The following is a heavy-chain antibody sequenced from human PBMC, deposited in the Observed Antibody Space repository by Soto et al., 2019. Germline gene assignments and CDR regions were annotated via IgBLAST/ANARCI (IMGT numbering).Heavy chain of an antibody. CDR2: ISSSSSTI. CDR1: GFTFSSYS. CDR3: ARGLRYFAWLLFY. J-gene: IGHJ4*02. Sequence: EVQLVESGGGLVQPGGSLRLSCAASGFTFSSYSMNWVRQAPGKGLEWVSYISSSSSTIYYADSVKGRFTISRDNAKSSLYLQMNSLRAEDTAVYYCARGLRYFAWLLFYWGQGTLVTVSS. D-gene: IGHD3-9*01. V-gene: IGHV3-48*01.